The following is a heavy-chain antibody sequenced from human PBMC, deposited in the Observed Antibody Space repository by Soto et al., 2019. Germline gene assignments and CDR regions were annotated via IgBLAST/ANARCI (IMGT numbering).Heavy chain of an antibody. V-gene: IGHV4-4*02. CDR3: AREVNSSPARGPNWFDP. J-gene: IGHJ5*02. Sequence: QVQLQESGPGLVQPSGTLSLTCAVSGDSINNSHWWSWVRQTPGKGLEWIGETYHSGSTNYNQSRKTRVTISIDKSKNQFSLKMNSVTAADTAVYYCAREVNSSPARGPNWFDPWGQGTLVTVSS. CDR2: TYHSGST. D-gene: IGHD6-13*01. CDR1: GDSINNSHW.